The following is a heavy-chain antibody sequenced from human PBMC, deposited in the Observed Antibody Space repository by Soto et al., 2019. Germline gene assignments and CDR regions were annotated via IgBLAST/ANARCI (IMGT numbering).Heavy chain of an antibody. V-gene: IGHV3-30-3*01. Sequence: QVQLVESGGGVGQPGTSLRLSCAASGFTFSSHAMHWVRQAPGRGLEWVALVSFDGNAKVYTDSVKGRFFISRDNSKNPTTLQMGRLRVEDTAVYYCVEEVGVRSLDTWGQGNLVTVSS. J-gene: IGHJ5*02. CDR3: VEEVGVRSLDT. CDR1: GFTFSSHA. CDR2: VSFDGNAK. D-gene: IGHD2-15*01.